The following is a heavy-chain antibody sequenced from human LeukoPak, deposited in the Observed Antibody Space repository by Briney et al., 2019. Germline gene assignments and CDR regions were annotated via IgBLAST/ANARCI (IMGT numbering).Heavy chain of an antibody. J-gene: IGHJ4*02. CDR3: ARDAFGDFSL. Sequence: PGGSLRLSCVGSGLSLGNYWMDWVRQAPGKGPEWVANIRKDGGDIHYVDSVKGRFTISRDNAKNSVYLQMHRLRAEDTAVYYCARDAFGDFSLWGQGIVVSVSS. CDR2: IRKDGGDI. CDR1: GLSLGNYW. D-gene: IGHD3-3*01. V-gene: IGHV3-7*01.